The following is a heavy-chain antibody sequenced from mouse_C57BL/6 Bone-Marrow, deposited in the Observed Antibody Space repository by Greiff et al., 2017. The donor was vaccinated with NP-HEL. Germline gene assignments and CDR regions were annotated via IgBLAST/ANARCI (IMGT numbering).Heavy chain of an antibody. D-gene: IGHD1-1*01. CDR3: ARRSTVVATRAMDY. J-gene: IGHJ4*01. V-gene: IGHV5-6*02. CDR1: GFTFSSYG. CDR2: ISSGGSYT. Sequence: DVKLVESGGDLVKPGGSLKLSCAASGFTFSSYGMSWVRQTPDKRLEWVATISSGGSYTYYPDSVKGRFTISRDNAKNTLYLQMSSLKSEDTAMYYCARRSTVVATRAMDYWGQGTSVTVSS.